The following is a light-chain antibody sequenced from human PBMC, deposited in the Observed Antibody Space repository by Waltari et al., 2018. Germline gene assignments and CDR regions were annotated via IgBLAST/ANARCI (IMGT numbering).Light chain of an antibody. V-gene: IGLV1-40*01. CDR3: QAYDTILSGSV. Sequence: QSVLTQPPSLSGAPGQDVTISCTGSSPNIGAGYDLSWYQQLPGTAPKLLIYGNDIRPSGVPDRFSGSKSGTSASLAITGLQAEDEGDFYCQAYDTILSGSVFGGGTKVTVL. CDR2: GND. J-gene: IGLJ3*02. CDR1: SPNIGAGYD.